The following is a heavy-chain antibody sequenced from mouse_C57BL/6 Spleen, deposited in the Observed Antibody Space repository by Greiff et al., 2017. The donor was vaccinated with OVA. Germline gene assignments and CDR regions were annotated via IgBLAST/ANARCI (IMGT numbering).Heavy chain of an antibody. D-gene: IGHD1-1*01. CDR3: SRGCGSSFVGGY. CDR1: GYTFTDYN. CDR2: INPNNGGT. V-gene: IGHV1-22*01. J-gene: IGHJ2*01. Sequence: VQLKQSGPELVKPGASVKMSCKASGYTFTDYNMHWVKQSHGKSLEWIGYINPNNGGTSYNQKFKGKATLTANKSSSTAYMELRSLTSEDSAVYCCSRGCGSSFVGGYWGKGPTLTVST.